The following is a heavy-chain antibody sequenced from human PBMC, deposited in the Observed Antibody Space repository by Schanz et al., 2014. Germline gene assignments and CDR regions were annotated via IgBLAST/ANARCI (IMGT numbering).Heavy chain of an antibody. CDR1: GFTFTTYS. CDR2: IKQDESER. Sequence: EVQLVESGGGLVQPGGSLRLSCAASGFTFTTYSMNWVRQAPGKGLEWVANIKQDESERSYVDSVKGRFTISRDDAKNSLYLQMNSLRAEDTALYYCAKDRQNRVNRVGYYYGMDVWGQGTTVTVSS. V-gene: IGHV3-7*03. D-gene: IGHD3-16*01. J-gene: IGHJ6*02. CDR3: AKDRQNRVNRVGYYYGMDV.